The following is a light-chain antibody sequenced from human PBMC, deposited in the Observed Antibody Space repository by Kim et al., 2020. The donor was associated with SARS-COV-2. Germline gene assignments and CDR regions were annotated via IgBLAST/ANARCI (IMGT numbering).Light chain of an antibody. CDR2: TAS. Sequence: ASVGDRVTSSCRASQDISRYVKWYQQKPGKATKLLIYTASSLQSGVTSRFTGSGSETDFTLTISSLQPEDFATYYCKQTYSASRTFGQGTKVDIK. J-gene: IGKJ1*01. V-gene: IGKV1-39*01. CDR1: QDISRY. CDR3: KQTYSASRT.